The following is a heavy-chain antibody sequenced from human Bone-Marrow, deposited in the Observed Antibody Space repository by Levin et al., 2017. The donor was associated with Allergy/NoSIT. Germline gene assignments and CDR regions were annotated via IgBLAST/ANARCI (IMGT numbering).Heavy chain of an antibody. CDR1: GFTFSSYS. CDR2: ISSSSSYI. J-gene: IGHJ4*02. CDR3: ARDSRGYFDY. D-gene: IGHD3-10*01. V-gene: IGHV3-21*01. Sequence: LSLTCAASGFTFSSYSMNWVRQAPGKGLEWVSSISSSSSYIYYADSVKGRFTISRDNAKNSLYLQMNSLRAEDTAVYYCARDSRGYFDYWGQGTLVTVSS.